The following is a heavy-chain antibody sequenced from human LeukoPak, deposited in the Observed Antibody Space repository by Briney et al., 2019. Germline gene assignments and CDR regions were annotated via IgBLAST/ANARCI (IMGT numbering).Heavy chain of an antibody. V-gene: IGHV3-11*01. Sequence: GGSLRLSCAASGFTFSDYYMSWIRQAPGKGLEWVSYISSSGSTIHYADSVKGRFTISRDNAKNSLYLQMNSLRAEDTAVYYCARNYYDFWSGYYTGYYYGMDVWGQGTTVTVSS. CDR3: ARNYYDFWSGYYTGYYYGMDV. CDR2: ISSSGSTI. D-gene: IGHD3-3*01. CDR1: GFTFSDYY. J-gene: IGHJ6*02.